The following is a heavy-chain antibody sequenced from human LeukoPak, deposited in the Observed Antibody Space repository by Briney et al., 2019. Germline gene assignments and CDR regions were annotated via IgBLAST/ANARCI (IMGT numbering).Heavy chain of an antibody. CDR3: ARSISVDYHFNH. V-gene: IGHV1-46*01. D-gene: IGHD3/OR15-3a*01. J-gene: IGHJ4*02. CDR2: INPSGGST. CDR1: GYTFTSYY. Sequence: RASVKVSCKASGYTFTSYYTHWVRQAPGQGLEWMGIINPSGGSTSYAQKFQGRVTMTRDMSTSTVYMELSSLRSEDTAVYYCARSISVDYHFNHWGQGTLVTVSS.